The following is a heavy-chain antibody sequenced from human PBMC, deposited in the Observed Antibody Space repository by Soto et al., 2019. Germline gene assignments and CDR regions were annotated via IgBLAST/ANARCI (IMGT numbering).Heavy chain of an antibody. V-gene: IGHV2-5*02. CDR2: IYWDDAK. Sequence: QITLKESGPTLVKPTQTLTLTCTFSGFSLSTSRVGVGWIRQPPGKALEWLAVIYWDDAKTYRPSLKSRLTITKDTSKNQLPLTITTMDPVDTATYYCAHAYGGRSLYWGQGTLVTVSS. CDR1: GFSLSTSRVG. D-gene: IGHD1-26*01. CDR3: AHAYGGRSLY. J-gene: IGHJ4*02.